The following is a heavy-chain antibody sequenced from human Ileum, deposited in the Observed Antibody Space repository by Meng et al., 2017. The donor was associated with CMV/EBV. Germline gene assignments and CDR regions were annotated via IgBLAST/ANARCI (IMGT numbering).Heavy chain of an antibody. Sequence: GESLKISCAASGFTFSTYWMTWVRQAPGKGLEWVANINRDGSDKYYVDSVKGRFTMSRDNAKNSLYLQMSSLRAEDTAVYYCARDTGPNTFDYWGQGTLVTVSS. CDR2: INRDGSDK. D-gene: IGHD2-8*01. CDR3: ARDTGPNTFDY. CDR1: GFTFSTYW. J-gene: IGHJ4*02. V-gene: IGHV3-7*03.